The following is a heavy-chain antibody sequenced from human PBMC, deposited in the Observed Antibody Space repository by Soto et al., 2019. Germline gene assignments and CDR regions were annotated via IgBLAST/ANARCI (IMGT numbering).Heavy chain of an antibody. J-gene: IGHJ4*02. CDR1: GVTISSGAYY. CDR3: ARYRFSGSKWSKFDF. V-gene: IGHV4-31*03. CDR2: IYYSGST. D-gene: IGHD6-13*01. Sequence: PSETLSLTCTVSGVTISSGAYYWSWIRQPPGKGLEWIGNIYYSGSTYYSPSLKSRVAISLDTSKNQFSLRLSSVTAADTAVYYCARYRFSGSKWSKFDFWGQGTLVTVSS.